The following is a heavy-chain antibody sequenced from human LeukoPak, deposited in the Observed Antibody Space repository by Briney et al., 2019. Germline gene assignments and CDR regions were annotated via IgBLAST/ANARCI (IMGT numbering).Heavy chain of an antibody. V-gene: IGHV3-23*01. CDR1: GFTFSSYA. CDR3: AKDRDGYGPYYFDH. D-gene: IGHD5-18*01. Sequence: GESLRLSCAASGFTFSSYAMTWVRQAPGKGLEWVSGISGSGVYTSYADSVKGRFTISRDNSKNTVYLQMNSLRAEDTALYYCAKDRDGYGPYYFDHWGQGTLVTVSS. CDR2: ISGSGVYT. J-gene: IGHJ4*02.